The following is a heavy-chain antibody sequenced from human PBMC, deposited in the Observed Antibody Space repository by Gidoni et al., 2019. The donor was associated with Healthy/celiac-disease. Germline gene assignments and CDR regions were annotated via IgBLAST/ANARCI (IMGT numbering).Heavy chain of an antibody. J-gene: IGHJ3*02. D-gene: IGHD3-22*01. CDR1: GFSLSTSGVG. CDR2: IYWDDDK. Sequence: QLTLTESGPTLVKPTQTLTLTCTFSGFSLSTSGVGVGWIRQPPGKALAWLALIYWDDDKRYSPSRKSRLTITKDTSKNQVVLTMTNMDPVDTATYYCAHLMIVAGGGAFDIWGQGTMVTVSS. CDR3: AHLMIVAGGGAFDI. V-gene: IGHV2-5*02.